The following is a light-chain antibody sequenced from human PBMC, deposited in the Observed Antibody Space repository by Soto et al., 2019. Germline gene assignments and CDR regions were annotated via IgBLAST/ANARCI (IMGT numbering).Light chain of an antibody. CDR3: QQRTNWPALT. CDR2: DAS. V-gene: IGKV3-11*01. CDR1: QSVGSY. Sequence: ETVLTQSPDTLALSPGERATLSCRASQSVGSYLAWYQQKPGQAPRLLIYDASNSATGVPARFSGSGSGTDFTLTISSLEPEDFAVYYCQQRTNWPALTFGGGTKVEIK. J-gene: IGKJ4*01.